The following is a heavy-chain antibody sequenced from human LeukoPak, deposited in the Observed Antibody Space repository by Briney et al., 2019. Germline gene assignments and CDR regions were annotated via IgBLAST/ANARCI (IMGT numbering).Heavy chain of an antibody. J-gene: IGHJ4*02. CDR1: GFTFSSYW. Sequence: GGSLRLSCAASGFTFSSYWMSWVRQAPGKGLEWVANIKQDGSEKYYVDSVKGRFTISRDNAKNSLYLQMNSLRAEDTAVYYCARFRGQWLAKNFDYWGQRTLVTVSS. CDR2: IKQDGSEK. V-gene: IGHV3-7*01. D-gene: IGHD6-19*01. CDR3: ARFRGQWLAKNFDY.